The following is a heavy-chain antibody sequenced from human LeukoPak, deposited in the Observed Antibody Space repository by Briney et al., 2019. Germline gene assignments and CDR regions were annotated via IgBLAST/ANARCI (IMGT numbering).Heavy chain of an antibody. Sequence: SEPLSLTCTVSGGSISSSSYYWGWIRQPPGKGLEWIGSIYYSGSTYYNPSLKSRVTISVDTSKNQFSLKLSSVTAADTAVYYCASLVNAAAMVIAWGQGTLVTVSS. J-gene: IGHJ5*02. CDR2: IYYSGST. CDR1: GGSISSSSYY. CDR3: ASLVNAAAMVIA. D-gene: IGHD5-18*01. V-gene: IGHV4-39*01.